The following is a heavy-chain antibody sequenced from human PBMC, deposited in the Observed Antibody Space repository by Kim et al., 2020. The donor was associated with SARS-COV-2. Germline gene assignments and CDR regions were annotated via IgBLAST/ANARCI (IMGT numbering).Heavy chain of an antibody. Sequence: QKFQGRVTMTRDTSTSTVYMELSSLRSEDTAVYYCASYSSGWYVGEYFQHWGQGTLVTVSS. V-gene: IGHV1-46*01. D-gene: IGHD6-19*01. J-gene: IGHJ1*01. CDR3: ASYSSGWYVGEYFQH.